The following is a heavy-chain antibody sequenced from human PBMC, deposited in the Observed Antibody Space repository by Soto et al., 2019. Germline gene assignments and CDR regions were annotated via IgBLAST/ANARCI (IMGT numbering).Heavy chain of an antibody. D-gene: IGHD3-10*01. V-gene: IGHV3-23*01. J-gene: IGHJ6*02. CDR1: GFTFSSYA. Sequence: GGSLRLSCAASGFTFSSYAMSWVRQTPGKGLEWVSGISGSGDSTYFAGSLKARFTISRDNSKNTLFLQMNSLRAEDTAVYYCAKLPGAVPDYYFGLDVWGQGTTVTVSS. CDR3: AKLPGAVPDYYFGLDV. CDR2: ISGSGDST.